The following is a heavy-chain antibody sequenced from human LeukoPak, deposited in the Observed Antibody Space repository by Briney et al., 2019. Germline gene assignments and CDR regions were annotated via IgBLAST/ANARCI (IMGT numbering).Heavy chain of an antibody. J-gene: IGHJ5*02. CDR2: INSDGSTT. CDR1: GFTLNGYW. Sequence: GGSLRLSCAAPGFTLNGYWMHWVRQAPGKGLVWVSRINSDGSTTSYADSVKGRFTISRDNSKNTLYLQMNSLRAEDTAVYFCARVATGSYDWFDPWGQGTLDTVSS. CDR3: ARVATGSYDWFDP. D-gene: IGHD3-10*01. V-gene: IGHV3-74*01.